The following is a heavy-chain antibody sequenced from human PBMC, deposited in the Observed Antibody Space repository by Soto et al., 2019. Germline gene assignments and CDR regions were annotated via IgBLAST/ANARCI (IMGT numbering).Heavy chain of an antibody. CDR2: INRDGSEN. CDR3: ARYCSSASCSNSCEL. J-gene: IGHJ3*01. V-gene: IGHV3-7*01. CDR1: GFTFSNYW. Sequence: GAYLTISCAASGFTFSNYWMRWFRQAPGKGLEWVANINRDGSENDYWDSVRVRFTSSRDNAKNSLTLQMNSLRAEDTAVYYCARYCSSASCSNSCELWGPRT. D-gene: IGHD2-2*01.